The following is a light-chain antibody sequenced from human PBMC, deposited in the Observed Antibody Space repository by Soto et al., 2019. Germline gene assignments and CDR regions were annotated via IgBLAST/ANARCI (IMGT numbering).Light chain of an antibody. CDR3: QHYNNWPYT. V-gene: IGKV3-15*01. Sequence: ERVMTQSPATLSVSPGERVTLYCWASQTVASHLAWYQQKSGQAPRLHIYGASTRATGIPTRFSGSGSGTECTLTISGLQSEDSAIYYCQHYNNWPYTFGQGTKLEIK. J-gene: IGKJ2*01. CDR2: GAS. CDR1: QTVASH.